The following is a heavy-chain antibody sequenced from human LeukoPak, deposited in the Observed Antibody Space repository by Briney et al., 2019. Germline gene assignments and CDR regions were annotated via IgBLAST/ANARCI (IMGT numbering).Heavy chain of an antibody. CDR3: GKGGIYVVLTGFYVPDS. D-gene: IGHD3-9*01. V-gene: IGHV3-23*01. J-gene: IGHJ5*01. Sequence: GGSLRLSCAASGFTFSNYAMSWVRQAPGKGLEWVSAITGSGGNTYYADSVKGRFTISRDNSKNTVFLQMNSLRAEDTAVYYWGKGGIYVVLTGFYVPDSWGRGPRAPVPS. CDR2: ITGSGGNT. CDR1: GFTFSNYA.